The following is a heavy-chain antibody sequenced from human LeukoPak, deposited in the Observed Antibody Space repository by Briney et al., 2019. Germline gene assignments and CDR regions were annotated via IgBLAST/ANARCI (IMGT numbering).Heavy chain of an antibody. Sequence: HPGGSLRLSCAASGFTFDDYAMHWVRQAPGKGLEWVSGMSWNGDAIGYADSVKGRFTISRDNSKNTLYLQMNSLRAEDTAVYYCSKKGQNEDYGKPDWGQGTLVTVSS. J-gene: IGHJ4*02. D-gene: IGHD4-17*01. CDR1: GFTFDDYA. CDR2: MSWNGDAI. V-gene: IGHV3-9*01. CDR3: SKKGQNEDYGKPD.